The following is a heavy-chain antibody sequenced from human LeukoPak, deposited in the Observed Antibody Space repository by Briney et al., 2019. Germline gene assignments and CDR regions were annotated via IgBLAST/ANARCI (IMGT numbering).Heavy chain of an antibody. V-gene: IGHV4-38-2*02. Sequence: SETLSLTCTVSGYSISSGYYWGWIRQPPGKGLEWIGSIYHSGSTYYNPSLKSRVTISVDTSKNQFSLKLSSVTAADTAVYYCARLYGSGSYPFDPWGQGTLVTVSS. D-gene: IGHD3-10*01. CDR1: GYSISSGYY. J-gene: IGHJ5*02. CDR3: ARLYGSGSYPFDP. CDR2: IYHSGST.